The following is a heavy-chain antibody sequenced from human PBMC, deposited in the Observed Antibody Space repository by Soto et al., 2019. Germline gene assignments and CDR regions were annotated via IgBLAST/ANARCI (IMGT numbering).Heavy chain of an antibody. D-gene: IGHD3-3*01. J-gene: IGHJ6*02. CDR1: GFTFTSSS. V-gene: IGHV1-58*01. Sequence: ASVKVSCNASGFTFTSSSVQWVRQASGQRLEWIGWIVVGSGNTNYAQKFQERVTITRDMSTSTAYMELSSLRSEDTAVYYCAAGDTIFGVAAYGMDVWGQGTTVTVS. CDR2: IVVGSGNT. CDR3: AAGDTIFGVAAYGMDV.